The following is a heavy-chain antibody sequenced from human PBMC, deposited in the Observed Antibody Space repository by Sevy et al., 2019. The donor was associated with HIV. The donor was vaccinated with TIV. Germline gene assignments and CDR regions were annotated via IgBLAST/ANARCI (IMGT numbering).Heavy chain of an antibody. CDR2: ITAYNGNT. V-gene: IGHV1-18*01. CDR1: GYTFDNYG. J-gene: IGHJ4*02. D-gene: IGHD3-22*01. CDR3: ARGITMIRGGGYYFDY. Sequence: ASVKVSCKASGYTFDNYGISWVRQAPGQGLKWMGWITAYNGNTNYPQNLQGRVTITADESTSTAYMELSSLRSEDTAVYYCARGITMIRGGGYYFDYWGQGTLVTVSS.